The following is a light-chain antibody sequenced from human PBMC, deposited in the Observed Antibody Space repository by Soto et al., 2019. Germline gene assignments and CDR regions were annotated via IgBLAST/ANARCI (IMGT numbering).Light chain of an antibody. J-gene: IGKJ3*01. CDR1: ESVSSY. Sequence: EIVLTQSPATLSLSPGERATLSCRASESVSSYLAWYQQKPGQAPRLLISDASNRATGIPDRFSGSGFRTAYTLTISSLLPEDCAGYYCQQRSNLPLTFGPGTKVEIK. CDR3: QQRSNLPLT. CDR2: DAS. V-gene: IGKV3-11*01.